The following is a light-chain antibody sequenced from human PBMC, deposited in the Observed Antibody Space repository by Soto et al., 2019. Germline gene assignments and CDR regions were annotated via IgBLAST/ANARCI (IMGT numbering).Light chain of an antibody. J-gene: IGKJ5*01. CDR2: ATS. V-gene: IGKV1-39*01. CDR3: QQSYKMPS. Sequence: EIPLTQSPSSLAASVGDRLTLTCRASRNVSIYLNWYQHKPGKGPTRLIHATSNLQIGVPSRFSGSGSGTEFTLTISSLEPEDFGTYYCQQSYKMPSFGQGTRLEI. CDR1: RNVSIY.